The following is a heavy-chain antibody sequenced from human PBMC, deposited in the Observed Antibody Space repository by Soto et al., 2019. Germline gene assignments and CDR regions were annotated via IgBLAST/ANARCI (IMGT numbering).Heavy chain of an antibody. Sequence: QVQLQQWGSGLLKPSETLSLTCAVYGGSLSGYYWSWIRQSPGKGLEWIGQINHSGSANYHPSLKSRGSIFLLSSGNEFSLALGSVTAADTSVYYFARATSHYASGRYEGGYYYFDYWGQGTLVTVSS. V-gene: IGHV4-34*01. CDR2: INHSGSA. D-gene: IGHD3-10*01. CDR1: GGSLSGYY. CDR3: ARATSHYASGRYEGGYYYFDY. J-gene: IGHJ4*02.